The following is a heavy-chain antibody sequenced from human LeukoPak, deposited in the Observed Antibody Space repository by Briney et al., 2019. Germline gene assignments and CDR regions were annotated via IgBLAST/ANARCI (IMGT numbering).Heavy chain of an antibody. CDR3: ASAYYDSSGYYSPDAFDI. D-gene: IGHD3-22*01. V-gene: IGHV4-59*08. CDR2: IYYSGST. CDR1: GGSISSYD. Sequence: SETLSLTCTVSGGSISSYDWSWIRQPPGKGLEWIGDIYYSGSTNYNPSLKSRVTISVDTSKNQSSLKLSSVTAADTAVYYCASAYYDSSGYYSPDAFDIWGQGTMVTVSS. J-gene: IGHJ3*02.